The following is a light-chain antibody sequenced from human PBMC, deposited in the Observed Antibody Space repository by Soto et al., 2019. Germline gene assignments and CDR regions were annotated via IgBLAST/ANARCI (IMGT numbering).Light chain of an antibody. CDR1: NSDVGGYNY. J-gene: IGLJ2*01. CDR2: DVT. V-gene: IGLV2-11*01. CDR3: CSYSGSYTSL. Sequence: QSVLTQPRSMSGSPGQSVTISCTGTNSDVGGYNYVSWYQQHPGKAPKLMIYDVTKRPSGVPDRVSGSKSGNTASLTISGLPSDDDGDYYCCSYSGSYTSLFGGGTKLTVL.